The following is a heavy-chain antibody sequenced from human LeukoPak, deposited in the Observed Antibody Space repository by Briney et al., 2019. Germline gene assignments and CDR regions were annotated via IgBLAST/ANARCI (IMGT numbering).Heavy chain of an antibody. J-gene: IGHJ1*01. CDR2: IYWNDDK. CDR3: AHGRPPHYDFWSGSPDPPNEFQH. CDR1: GFSLSTSGVG. Sequence: SGPTLVYPTQTLTLTCTFSGFSLSTSGVGVGWIRQPPGKALEWLALIYWNDDKRYSPSLKSRLTITKDTSKNQVVLTMTNMDPVDTATYYCAHGRPPHYDFWSGSPDPPNEFQHWGQGTLVTVSS. D-gene: IGHD3-3*01. V-gene: IGHV2-5*01.